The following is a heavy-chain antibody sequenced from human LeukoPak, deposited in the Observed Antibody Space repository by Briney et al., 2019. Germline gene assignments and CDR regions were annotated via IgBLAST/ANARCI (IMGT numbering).Heavy chain of an antibody. CDR2: ISSSGSTI. CDR3: ARDSSGWYY. V-gene: IGHV3-48*03. CDR1: GFTFSSYE. J-gene: IGHJ4*02. Sequence: PGGSLRLSGAASGFTFSSYEMNWVRQAPGKGLEWVSYISSSGSTIYYADSVKGRFTISRDSAKNSLYLQMNSLRAEDTAVYYCARDSSGWYYWGQGTLVTVSS. D-gene: IGHD6-13*01.